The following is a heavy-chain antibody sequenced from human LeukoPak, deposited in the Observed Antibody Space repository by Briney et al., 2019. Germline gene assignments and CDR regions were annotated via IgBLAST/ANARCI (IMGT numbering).Heavy chain of an antibody. Sequence: GGSLRLSCAASGFTFSSYWVIWVRQAPGKGLEWVANIKQDGSEKYYVDSVKGRFTISRDNATNSLYLQMNSLRAEDTAVYYCARLYSINWFDPWGQGTLVTVSS. CDR1: GFTFSSYW. CDR2: IKQDGSEK. J-gene: IGHJ5*02. D-gene: IGHD6-13*01. V-gene: IGHV3-7*01. CDR3: ARLYSINWFDP.